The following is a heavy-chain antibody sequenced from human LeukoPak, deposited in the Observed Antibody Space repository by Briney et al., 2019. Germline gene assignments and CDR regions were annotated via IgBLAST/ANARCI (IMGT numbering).Heavy chain of an antibody. V-gene: IGHV4-59*01. CDR1: GGSISSYY. CDR3: ARNARIASAVWFDP. D-gene: IGHD6-25*01. Sequence: SETLSLTCTVSGGSISSYYWSWIRQPPGKGLEWIGYIYYSGSTNYNRSLKSGVTISVDTSKNQFSLKLSSVTAADTAVYYCARNARIASAVWFDPWGQGILVTVSS. CDR2: IYYSGST. J-gene: IGHJ5*02.